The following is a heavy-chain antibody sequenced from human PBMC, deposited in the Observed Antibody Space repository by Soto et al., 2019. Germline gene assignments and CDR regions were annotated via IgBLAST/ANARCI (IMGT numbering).Heavy chain of an antibody. CDR3: ARSGDNYNLLDY. Sequence: PGGSLRLSCAASGFTFNEYYMSWIRQAPGKGLEWISYSSNSGTFARYADSVKGRFSISRENAKNSLYLQINSLRGDDTAIYYCARSGDNYNLLDYCGQGTTVTVYS. J-gene: IGHJ4*02. CDR1: GFTFNEYY. V-gene: IGHV3-11*06. CDR2: SSNSGTFA. D-gene: IGHD1-1*01.